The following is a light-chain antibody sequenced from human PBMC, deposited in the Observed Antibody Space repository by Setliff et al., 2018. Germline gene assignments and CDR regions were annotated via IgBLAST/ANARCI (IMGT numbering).Light chain of an antibody. J-gene: IGLJ2*01. Sequence: QSALTQPPSASGSPGQSVTISCTGTSSDVGGYNYVSWYQQHPGKAPKLMIYAVTKRPSGVPDRFSGSKSANTASLTVSGLQAEDEADYYRSSYAGSNNYVLFGGGTKVTVL. CDR3: SSYAGSNNYVL. CDR2: AVT. CDR1: SSDVGGYNY. V-gene: IGLV2-8*01.